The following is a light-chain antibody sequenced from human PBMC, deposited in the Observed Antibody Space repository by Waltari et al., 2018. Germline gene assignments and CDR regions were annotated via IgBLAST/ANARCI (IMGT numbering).Light chain of an antibody. CDR2: DDT. CDR1: NFGSNN. J-gene: IGLJ3*02. Sequence: SYVLPQPPSLSVAAGVTAKISCWGNNFGSNNVHWYQQRPGQAPLLVIYDDTDRPSGIPERFSGSNSGNTPTLTISRVEAGDEADYYCQVWDSSSHVVFGGGTKLTVL. CDR3: QVWDSSSHVV. V-gene: IGLV3-21*04.